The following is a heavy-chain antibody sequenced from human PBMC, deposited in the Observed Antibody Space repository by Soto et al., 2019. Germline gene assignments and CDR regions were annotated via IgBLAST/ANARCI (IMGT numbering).Heavy chain of an antibody. J-gene: IGHJ6*02. Sequence: ASVKVSCKASGGTFSRYAISWVRRAPGQGLDWIGGFIPIYGTRNYAQKFQGRVTITADESTSTAYMELSSLRSEDTAVYYCARAERPYGDYDNYYYAMDVWDQGTSVTVSS. CDR1: GGTFSRYA. V-gene: IGHV1-69*13. D-gene: IGHD4-17*01. CDR2: FIPIYGTR. CDR3: ARAERPYGDYDNYYYAMDV.